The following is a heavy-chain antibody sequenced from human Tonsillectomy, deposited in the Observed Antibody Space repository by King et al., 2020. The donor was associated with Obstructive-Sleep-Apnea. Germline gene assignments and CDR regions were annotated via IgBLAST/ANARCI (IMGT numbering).Heavy chain of an antibody. CDR2: IYHSGST. V-gene: IGHV4-4*02. Sequence: VQLQESGPGLVKPSGTLSLTCAVSGGSISSSNWWSWVRQPPGKGLEWMGKIYHSGSTNYNPSLRSRVSISADKSKNQCSLKLSSVTAADTAVYYCARVSIAVDYYYYGMDVWGQGTTVTVSS. CDR1: GGSISSSNW. J-gene: IGHJ6*02. D-gene: IGHD6-19*01. CDR3: ARVSIAVDYYYYGMDV.